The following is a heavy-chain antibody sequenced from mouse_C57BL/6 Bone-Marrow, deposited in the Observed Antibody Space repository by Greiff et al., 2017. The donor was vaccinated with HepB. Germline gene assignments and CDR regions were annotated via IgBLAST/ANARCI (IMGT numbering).Heavy chain of an antibody. V-gene: IGHV5-12*01. CDR2: ISNGGGST. CDR1: GFTFSDYY. Sequence: EVKLMESGGGLVQPGGSLKLSCAASGFTFSDYYMYWVRQTPEKRLEWVAYISNGGGSTYYPDTVKGRFTISRDNAKNTLYLQMSRLKSEDTAMYYCARHHVFYAMDYWGQGTSVTVSS. J-gene: IGHJ4*01. CDR3: ARHHVFYAMDY.